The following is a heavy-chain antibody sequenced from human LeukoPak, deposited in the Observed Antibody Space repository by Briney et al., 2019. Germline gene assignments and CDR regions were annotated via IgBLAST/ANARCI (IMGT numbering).Heavy chain of an antibody. CDR3: ARTRGYGLWKNDY. CDR2: IIPIFGTA. CDR1: GGTFSSYA. D-gene: IGHD5-18*01. J-gene: IGHJ4*02. V-gene: IGHV1-69*05. Sequence: SVKVSCKASGGTFSSYAISWVRQAPGQGLEWMGGIIPIFGTANYAQKFQGRVTITTDESTSTAYMELSSLRSGDTAVYYCARTRGYGLWKNDYWGQGTLVTVSS.